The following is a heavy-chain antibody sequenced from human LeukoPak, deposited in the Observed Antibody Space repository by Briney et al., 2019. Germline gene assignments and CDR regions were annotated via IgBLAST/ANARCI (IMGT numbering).Heavy chain of an antibody. J-gene: IGHJ4*02. D-gene: IGHD3-22*01. CDR3: ARFSRGGYYDSSGYLDC. Sequence: ASVKVSCKASGYTFTSYGISWVRQAPGQGLEWMGWISAYNGNTNYAQKLQGRVTMTTDTSTSTAYMELRSLRSDDTAVYYCARFSRGGYYDSSGYLDCWGQGTLVTVSS. CDR2: ISAYNGNT. CDR1: GYTFTSYG. V-gene: IGHV1-18*01.